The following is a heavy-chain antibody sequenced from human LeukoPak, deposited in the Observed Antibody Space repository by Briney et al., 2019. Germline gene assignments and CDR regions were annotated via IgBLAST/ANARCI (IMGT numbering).Heavy chain of an antibody. CDR1: GFTFSSHA. Sequence: GGSLRLSCAVSGFTFSSHAMSWVRQAPGKGLEWVSSIGGGAGDIHYADSVKGRFTTSRVNSKNALFLQMNSLRAEDTAVYYCAKDRWEVPVGYLDLWGRGTLVTVSS. CDR3: AKDRWEVPVGYLDL. J-gene: IGHJ2*01. V-gene: IGHV3-23*01. D-gene: IGHD1-26*01. CDR2: IGGGAGDI.